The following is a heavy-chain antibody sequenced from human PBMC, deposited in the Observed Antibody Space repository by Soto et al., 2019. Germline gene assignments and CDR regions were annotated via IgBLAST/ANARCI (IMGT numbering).Heavy chain of an antibody. CDR3: ARGDSTDCSNGVCSFFYNHDMDV. CDR2: INPKSGGT. J-gene: IGHJ6*02. Sequence: ASVKVSCKASGYSFTDYHIHWVRQAPGQGLEWLGRINPKSGGTSTAQKFQGWVTMTTDTSISTASMELTRLTSDDTAIYYCARGDSTDCSNGVCSFFYNHDMDVWSQGTTVTVSS. D-gene: IGHD2-8*01. CDR1: GYSFTDYH. V-gene: IGHV1-2*04.